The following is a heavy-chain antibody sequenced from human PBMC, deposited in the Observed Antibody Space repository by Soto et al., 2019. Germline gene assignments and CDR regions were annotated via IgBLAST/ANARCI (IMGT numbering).Heavy chain of an antibody. CDR3: AREGYSSSLPTDCCCYGMDV. V-gene: IGHV3-11*01. J-gene: IGHJ6*02. D-gene: IGHD6-13*01. CDR1: GFTFSDYY. CDR2: ISSSGSTI. Sequence: QVQLVESGGGLVKPGGSLRLSCAASGFTFSDYYMSWIRQAPGKGLEWVSYISSSGSTIYYADSVKGRFTISRDNAKNSRDLQIQSLRDEETAVYYGAREGYSSSLPTDCCCYGMDVWGQGTTVTVSS.